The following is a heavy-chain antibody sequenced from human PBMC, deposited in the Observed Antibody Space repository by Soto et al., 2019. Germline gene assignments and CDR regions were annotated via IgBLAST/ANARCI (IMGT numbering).Heavy chain of an antibody. CDR1: GFTFSTYV. V-gene: IGHV3-30-3*01. D-gene: IGHD2-15*01. J-gene: IGHJ6*02. Sequence: QVQLVESGGGVVQPGRSLRLSCAASGFTFSTYVMHWVRQAPGKGLEWAAVISYDGSNEYYADSVKGRFTISRDNSKNTLYLQMNSLRAEDTAVYYCARDIYCSGGSCHIGPDYYYYGLDVWGQGTTVTVSS. CDR2: ISYDGSNE. CDR3: ARDIYCSGGSCHIGPDYYYYGLDV.